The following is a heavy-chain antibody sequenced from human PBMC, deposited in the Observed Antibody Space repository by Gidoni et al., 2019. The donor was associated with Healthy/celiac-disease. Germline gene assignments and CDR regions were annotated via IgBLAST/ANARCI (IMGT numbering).Heavy chain of an antibody. CDR2: ISGSGGST. V-gene: IGHV3-23*01. D-gene: IGHD5-12*01. Sequence: EVQLLASGGGLVQPGGSLRLSCAASGFPFSSYAMSWVRQAPGNGLGWVSAISGSGGSTYYADSVKGRFTISRDNSKNTLYLQMNSLRAEDTAVYYCAKDYGDGYNYLFDIWGQGTMVTVSS. CDR3: AKDYGDGYNYLFDI. CDR1: GFPFSSYA. J-gene: IGHJ3*02.